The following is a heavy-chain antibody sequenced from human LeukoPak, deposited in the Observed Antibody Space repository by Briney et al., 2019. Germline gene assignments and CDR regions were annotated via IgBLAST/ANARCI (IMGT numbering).Heavy chain of an antibody. CDR3: AREQGYSSSYDY. CDR2: ISSSSSYI. Sequence: GGSLRLSCAASGFTFSSYSMNWVRQAPGKGPEWVSSISSSSSYIYYADSVKGRFTISRDNAKNSLYLQMNSLRAEDTAVYYCAREQGYSSSYDYWGQGTLVTVSS. D-gene: IGHD6-6*01. CDR1: GFTFSSYS. J-gene: IGHJ4*02. V-gene: IGHV3-21*01.